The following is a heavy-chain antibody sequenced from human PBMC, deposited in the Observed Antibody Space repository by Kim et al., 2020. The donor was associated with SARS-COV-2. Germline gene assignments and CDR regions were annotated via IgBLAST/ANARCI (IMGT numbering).Heavy chain of an antibody. D-gene: IGHD3-22*01. CDR3: ARDAPYYYDSSGYYYEGSDAFDI. J-gene: IGHJ3*02. CDR2: IYHSGST. CDR1: GGSISSSNW. V-gene: IGHV4-4*02. Sequence: SETLSLTCAVSGGSISSSNWWSWVRQPPGKGLEWIGEIYHSGSTNYNPSLKSRVTISVDKSKNQFSLKLSSVTAADTAVYYCARDAPYYYDSSGYYYEGSDAFDIWGQGTMVTVSS.